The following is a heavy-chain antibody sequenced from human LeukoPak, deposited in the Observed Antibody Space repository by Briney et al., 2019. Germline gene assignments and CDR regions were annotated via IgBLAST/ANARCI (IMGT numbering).Heavy chain of an antibody. V-gene: IGHV3-48*04. J-gene: IGHJ4*02. Sequence: GGSLRLSCAASGFTFSSYWMHWVRQAPGKGLEWVSYISSSGSTIYYADSVKGRFTISRDNAKNSLYLQMNSLRAEDTAVYYCARGRQQQLVQSPEDYWGQGTLVTVSS. CDR3: ARGRQQQLVQSPEDY. CDR1: GFTFSSYW. D-gene: IGHD6-13*01. CDR2: ISSSGSTI.